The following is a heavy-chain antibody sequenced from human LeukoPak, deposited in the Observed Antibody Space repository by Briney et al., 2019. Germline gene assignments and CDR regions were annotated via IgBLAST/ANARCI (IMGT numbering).Heavy chain of an antibody. CDR1: GYTFTDYY. CDR3: LTYCSSTSCYAGFDY. V-gene: IGHV1-69-2*01. Sequence: ASVKVSCKVSGYTFTDYYMHWVQQAPGKGLEWMGLVDPEDGETIYAEKFQGRVTITADTSTDTAYMELSSLRSEDTAVYYCLTYCSSTSCYAGFDYWGQGTLVTVSP. J-gene: IGHJ4*02. D-gene: IGHD2-2*01. CDR2: VDPEDGET.